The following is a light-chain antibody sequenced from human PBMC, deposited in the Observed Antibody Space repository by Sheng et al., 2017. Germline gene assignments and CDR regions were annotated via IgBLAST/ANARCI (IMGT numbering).Light chain of an antibody. J-gene: IGKJ4*01. Sequence: EIVMTQSPATLSVSPGERATLSCRASQSVSSNLAWYQQKPGQAPRLLIYRASTRDTGIPARFSGSGSGTEFSLTISSLQSEDVATYYCHKYDGVPLTFGGGTKVDLK. CDR2: RAS. CDR3: HKYDGVPLT. V-gene: IGKV3-15*01. CDR1: QSVSSN.